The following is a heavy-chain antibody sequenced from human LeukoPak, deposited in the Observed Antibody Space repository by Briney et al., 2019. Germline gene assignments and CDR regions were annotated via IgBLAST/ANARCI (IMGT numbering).Heavy chain of an antibody. V-gene: IGHV1-2*02. CDR2: INPNNGAT. Sequence: VASVKVSCKASAYTFTAYYIHWVRQAPGQGLEWMGWINPNNGATNYAQKFQGRVTMTRDTSIKTAYMELSSLRSEDTAVYYCARSGDYSNPFDYWGQGTLVTVSS. CDR3: ARSGDYSNPFDY. D-gene: IGHD4-11*01. J-gene: IGHJ4*02. CDR1: AYTFTAYY.